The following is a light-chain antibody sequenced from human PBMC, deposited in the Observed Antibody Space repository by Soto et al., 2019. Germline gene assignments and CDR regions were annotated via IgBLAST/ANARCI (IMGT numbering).Light chain of an antibody. V-gene: IGKV3-15*01. J-gene: IGKJ2*01. CDR1: QGISGN. Sequence: EIVMTQSPATLSVSPGERVTLSCRTSQGISGNLAWSQHIPGQAPRLLIYSASTRATVIPARSSGGGSGTEVTLTVSRLQSDDFAVYYCQHYQNWPPLYAFGQGTKLEIK. CDR3: QHYQNWPPLYA. CDR2: SAS.